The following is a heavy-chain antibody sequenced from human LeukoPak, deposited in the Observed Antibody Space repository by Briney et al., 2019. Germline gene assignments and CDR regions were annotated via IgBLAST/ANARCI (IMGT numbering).Heavy chain of an antibody. Sequence: PGGSLRLSCAASGFRFSSYTINWVRQSPGKGLEWVSSISSSSSYIYYTDSVKGRFTISRDNAKNSLYLQMNSLRAEDTAVYYCARDYGGSSPFDYWGQGTLVTVSS. CDR3: ARDYGGSSPFDY. V-gene: IGHV3-21*01. CDR2: ISSSSSYI. D-gene: IGHD4-23*01. CDR1: GFRFSSYT. J-gene: IGHJ4*02.